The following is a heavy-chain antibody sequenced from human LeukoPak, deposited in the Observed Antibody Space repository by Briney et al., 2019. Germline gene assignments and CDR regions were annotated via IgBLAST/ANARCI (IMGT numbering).Heavy chain of an antibody. D-gene: IGHD3-10*01. Sequence: SETLSLTCAASGGSISSYYWSWIRQPPGKGLEWIGYIYTNGTTNNTPSLKSRVTISVDTSKNQFSLKLSSVTAADTAVYYCASTYYYGSGSYPDYYYYYYMDVWGKGTTVTVSS. CDR3: ASTYYYGSGSYPDYYYYYYMDV. CDR1: GGSISSYY. V-gene: IGHV4-4*09. J-gene: IGHJ6*03. CDR2: IYTNGTT.